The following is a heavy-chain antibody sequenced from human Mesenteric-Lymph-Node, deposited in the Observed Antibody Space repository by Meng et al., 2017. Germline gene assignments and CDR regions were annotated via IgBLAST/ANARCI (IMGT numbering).Heavy chain of an antibody. D-gene: IGHD4-17*01. CDR2: SNHSGST. V-gene: IGHV4-34*01. J-gene: IGHJ5*02. Sequence: QVVLSLWGVRMLTVSEPLDVAWACFGGSFTGYYGGRNRQPPGKGLEWIGESNHSGSTNYNPSLKSRVTISVDTSKNQFSLKRSSVTAADTAVYYCARRYGASAYNWFDPWGQGTLVTVSS. CDR3: ARRYGASAYNWFDP. CDR1: GGSFTGYY.